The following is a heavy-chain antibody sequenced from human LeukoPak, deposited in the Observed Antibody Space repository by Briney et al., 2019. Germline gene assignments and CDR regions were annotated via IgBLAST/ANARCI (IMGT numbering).Heavy chain of an antibody. V-gene: IGHV1-2*02. CDR2: INPNSGGT. J-gene: IGHJ5*02. CDR3: ARDYQDIYYYGSGSYYPNWFDP. Sequence: GASVKVSCKASGYTFTGYYMHWVRQAPGQGLEWMGWINPNSGGTNYAQKFQGRVTMTRDTSISTAYMELSRLRSDGTAVYYCARDYQDIYYYGSGSYYPNWFDPWGQGTLVTVSS. CDR1: GYTFTGYY. D-gene: IGHD3-10*01.